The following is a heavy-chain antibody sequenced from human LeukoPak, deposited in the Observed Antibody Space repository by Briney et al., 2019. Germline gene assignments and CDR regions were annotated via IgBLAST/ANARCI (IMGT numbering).Heavy chain of an antibody. CDR1: GFTFSSYT. V-gene: IGHV3-21*01. Sequence: GGSLRLSCAASGFTFSSYTMNWVRQAPGKGLEWVSVISTSSNYIYYADSVRGRFTISRDNAKNSLYLQMNSLRAEDTAVYYCAKAPVTTCRGAYCHPFDYWGQGTLVTVSS. CDR2: ISTSSNYI. D-gene: IGHD2-21*01. CDR3: AKAPVTTCRGAYCHPFDY. J-gene: IGHJ4*02.